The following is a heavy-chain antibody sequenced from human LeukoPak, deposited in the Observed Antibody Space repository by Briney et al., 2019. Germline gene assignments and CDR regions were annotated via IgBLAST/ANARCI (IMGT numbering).Heavy chain of an antibody. CDR1: GGSFSGYY. V-gene: IGHV4-34*01. D-gene: IGHD3-10*01. Sequence: SETLSLTCAVYGGSFSGYYWSWIRQPPGKGLEWIGEINHSGSTNYNPSLKSRVTISVDTSKNQFSLKLSSVTAAGTAVYYCARGDGSGSYYNAFDYWGQGTLVTVSS. CDR3: ARGDGSGSYYNAFDY. J-gene: IGHJ4*02. CDR2: INHSGST.